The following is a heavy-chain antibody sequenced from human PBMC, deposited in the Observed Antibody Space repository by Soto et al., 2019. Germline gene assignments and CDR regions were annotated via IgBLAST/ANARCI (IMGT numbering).Heavy chain of an antibody. J-gene: IGHJ5*02. V-gene: IGHV1-69*13. CDR3: ARAHGTSWYNWFDP. Sequence: ASVKVSCKASGGNFTNYGTSWVRQAPGQGLEWMGGIIPLFGTTNYAQKFRGRVTVSADESTSTVYMELNSLRSEDTAIYYCARAHGTSWYNWFDPWGQGTLVTVSS. CDR2: IIPLFGTT. CDR1: GGNFTNYG. D-gene: IGHD1-26*01.